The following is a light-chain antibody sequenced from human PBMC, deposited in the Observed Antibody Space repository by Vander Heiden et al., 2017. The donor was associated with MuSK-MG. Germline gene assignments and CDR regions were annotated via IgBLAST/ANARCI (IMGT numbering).Light chain of an antibody. J-gene: IGKJ1*01. CDR2: AES. Sequence: DIEMTQSPSSRSASVGDRVTIPCRASQRLNTFLNWYQHQPGKAPKLLICAESGLQSGVPSRFSGTGSGTGFTLTITRLQLDDFATYYCQQSYRNPQTFGHGTKVEI. V-gene: IGKV1-39*01. CDR3: QQSYRNPQT. CDR1: QRLNTF.